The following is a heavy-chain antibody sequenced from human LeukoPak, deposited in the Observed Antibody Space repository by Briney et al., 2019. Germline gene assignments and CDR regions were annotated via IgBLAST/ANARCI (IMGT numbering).Heavy chain of an antibody. V-gene: IGHV1-46*01. CDR2: IRPSGENT. CDR1: VYIFTNHY. J-gene: IGHJ4*02. CDR3: AREPPDSYYFDY. Sequence: ASVKVSCKASVYIFTNHYTHWVPQAPGQGVEWMAIIRPSGENTGYTQKFQGRITMTRDVSTSTVYMELRSLRSEDTAVYYCAREPPDSYYFDYWGQGTLVTVSS.